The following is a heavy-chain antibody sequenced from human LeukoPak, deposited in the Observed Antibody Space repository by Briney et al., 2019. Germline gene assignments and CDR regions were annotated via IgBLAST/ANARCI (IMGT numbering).Heavy chain of an antibody. Sequence: PSETLSLTCAVYGGSFSGYYWGWIRQPPGKGLEWIGEINHSGSTNYNPSLKSRVTISVDTSKNQFSLQLSSVTAADTAVYYCARDRDTYYDILTGYLRNWFDPWGQGTLVTVSS. J-gene: IGHJ5*02. CDR2: INHSGST. CDR1: GGSFSGYY. D-gene: IGHD3-9*01. V-gene: IGHV4-34*01. CDR3: ARDRDTYYDILTGYLRNWFDP.